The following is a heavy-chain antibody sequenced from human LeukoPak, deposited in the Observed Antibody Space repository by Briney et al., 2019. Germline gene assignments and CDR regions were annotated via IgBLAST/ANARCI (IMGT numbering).Heavy chain of an antibody. J-gene: IGHJ4*02. D-gene: IGHD2-2*01. V-gene: IGHV3-49*04. Sequence: GGSLRLSCAASGFTFSSYSMNWVRQAPGKGLEWVGFIRSKAYGGTTEYAASVKGRFTISRDDSKSIAYLQMNSLETEDTAVYYCTRDETDLYQLPILFDYWGQGTLVTVSS. CDR1: GFTFSSYS. CDR3: TRDETDLYQLPILFDY. CDR2: IRSKAYGGTT.